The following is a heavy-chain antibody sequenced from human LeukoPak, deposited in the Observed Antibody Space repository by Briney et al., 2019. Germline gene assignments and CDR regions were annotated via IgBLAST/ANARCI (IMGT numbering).Heavy chain of an antibody. CDR3: ARPTYYYGSGSYAFDY. J-gene: IGHJ4*02. Sequence: GESLKISCKGSGYSFTSYWIGWVRQMPGKGLEWMGIIYPGDSDTRYSPSFQGQVTISADKSISTAYLQWSSLKASDTAMYYCARPTYYYGSGSYAFDYWGQGTLVTVSS. CDR1: GYSFTSYW. D-gene: IGHD3-10*01. CDR2: IYPGDSDT. V-gene: IGHV5-51*01.